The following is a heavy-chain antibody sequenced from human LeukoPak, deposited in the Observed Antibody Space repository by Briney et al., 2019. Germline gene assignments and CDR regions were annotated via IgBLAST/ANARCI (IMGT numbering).Heavy chain of an antibody. CDR1: GGSFSGYY. CDR3: ARWYPPQDYFDY. J-gene: IGHJ4*02. Sequence: SETLSLTCAVYGGSFSGYYWSWIRQPPGKGLEWIGEINHSGSTNYNPSLKSRVTISVDTSKNQFSLKLSSVTAADTAVYYCARWYPPQDYFDYGGQGTLVTVSS. D-gene: IGHD6-13*01. V-gene: IGHV4-34*01. CDR2: INHSGST.